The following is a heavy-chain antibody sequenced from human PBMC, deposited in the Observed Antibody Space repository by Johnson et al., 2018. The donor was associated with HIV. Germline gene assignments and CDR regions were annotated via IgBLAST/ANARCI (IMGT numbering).Heavy chain of an antibody. CDR2: ISYDGSNK. D-gene: IGHD1-1*01. J-gene: IGHJ3*02. V-gene: IGHV3-30-3*01. CDR1: GFTFSSYA. Sequence: VHLVESGGGVVQPGRSLRLSCAASGFTFSSYAMHWVRQAPGKGLEWVAVISYDGSNKYYADSVKGRFTISRDNSKNTLYLQMNSLRAEDTAVYYCARDRAQVDDPNDAFDIWGRGTVVTVSS. CDR3: ARDRAQVDDPNDAFDI.